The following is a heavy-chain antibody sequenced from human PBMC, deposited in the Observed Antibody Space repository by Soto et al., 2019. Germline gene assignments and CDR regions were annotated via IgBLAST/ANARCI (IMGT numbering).Heavy chain of an antibody. J-gene: IGHJ4*02. Sequence: GESLKISFQCSGYTFSNFWIGWVRQLPGQGLEWMGIIYPGDHETRYSPSFLGKVTISAETSINTAYLRWSSLEASDSAFYFCARSPRSSPYFDFWGQGALVTVSS. V-gene: IGHV5-51*01. CDR3: ARSPRSSPYFDF. CDR1: GYTFSNFW. D-gene: IGHD6-13*01. CDR2: IYPGDHET.